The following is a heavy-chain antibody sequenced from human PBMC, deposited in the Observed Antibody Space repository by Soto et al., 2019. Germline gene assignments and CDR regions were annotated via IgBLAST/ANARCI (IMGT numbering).Heavy chain of an antibody. D-gene: IGHD5-12*01. J-gene: IGHJ6*03. CDR2: IYYSGST. V-gene: IGHV4-39*01. CDR1: GGSISSSSYY. Sequence: SETLSLTCTVSGGSISSSSYYWGWIRQPPGKGLEWIGSIYYSGSTYYNPSLKSRVTISVDTSKNQFSLKLSSVTAADTAVYYCARSIVATIVHYYYCYMDVWGKGTKVTVSS. CDR3: ARSIVATIVHYYYCYMDV.